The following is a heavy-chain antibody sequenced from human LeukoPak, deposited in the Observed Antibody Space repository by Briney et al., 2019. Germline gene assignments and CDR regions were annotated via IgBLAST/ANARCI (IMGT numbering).Heavy chain of an antibody. CDR2: INHSGST. CDR3: ARAYYDLWKRYFDL. D-gene: IGHD3-3*01. Sequence: SETLSLTCAVYGGSFSGYYWSWIRQPPGKGLEWSGEINHSGSTNYNPSLKSRVTISVDTSKNQFSLKLSSVTAADTAVYYCARAYYDLWKRYFDLWGRGTLVTVSS. J-gene: IGHJ2*01. V-gene: IGHV4-34*01. CDR1: GGSFSGYY.